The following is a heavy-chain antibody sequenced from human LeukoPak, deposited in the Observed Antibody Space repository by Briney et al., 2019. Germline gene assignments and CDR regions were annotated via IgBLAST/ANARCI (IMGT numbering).Heavy chain of an antibody. CDR2: IFYSGST. CDR3: ARDKVNYDVLTGYYTFTKGDYYGMDV. J-gene: IGHJ6*02. V-gene: IGHV4-31*03. D-gene: IGHD3-9*01. CDR1: GGSISSGGYY. Sequence: SETLSLTCTVSGGSISSGGYYWSWIRQHPGKGLEWIGYIFYSGSTYYNPSLKSRLTISVDTSKNQFSLKLSSVTAADTAVYYCARDKVNYDVLTGYYTFTKGDYYGMDVWGQGTTVTVSS.